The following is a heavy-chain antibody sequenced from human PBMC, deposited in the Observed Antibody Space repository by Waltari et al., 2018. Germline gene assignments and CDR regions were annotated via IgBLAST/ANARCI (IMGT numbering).Heavy chain of an antibody. Sequence: QVQLVQSGAAVKKPGSSVKVSCTASGGTFSSYAISWVRQAPGQGLEWMGGIIPIFGTANYAQKFQGRVTITADESTSTAYMELSSLRSEDTAVYYCASGVGATTTSGVDYWGQGTLVTVSS. D-gene: IGHD1-26*01. CDR1: GGTFSSYA. V-gene: IGHV1-69*13. J-gene: IGHJ4*02. CDR2: IIPIFGTA. CDR3: ASGVGATTTSGVDY.